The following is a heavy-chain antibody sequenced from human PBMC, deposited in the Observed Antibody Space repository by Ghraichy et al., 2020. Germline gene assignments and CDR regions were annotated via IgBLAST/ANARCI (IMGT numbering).Heavy chain of an antibody. V-gene: IGHV1-2*02. CDR2: INPNSGGT. CDR3: ASSLGNLRGFYWYFDL. J-gene: IGHJ2*01. CDR1: GYTFTGYY. D-gene: IGHD1-7*01. Sequence: ASVKVSCKASGYTFTGYYMHWVRQAPGQGLEWMGWINPNSGGTNYAQKFQGRVTMTRDTSISTAYMELSRLRSDDTAVYYCASSLGNLRGFYWYFDLWGRGTLVTVSS.